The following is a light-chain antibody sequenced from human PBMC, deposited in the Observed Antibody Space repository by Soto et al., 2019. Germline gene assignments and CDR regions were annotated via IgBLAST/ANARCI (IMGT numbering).Light chain of an antibody. CDR3: QQRSNWPSIT. V-gene: IGKV3-11*01. J-gene: IGKJ5*01. CDR1: QSVSSY. Sequence: EIVLTQSPATLSLSPGERATLSCRASQSVSSYLAWYQQKPGQAPRLLIYDASNRATGIPARFSGSGSGTDFTLTISSLEPEDFAVYYCQQRSNWPSITFGQGTDWRL. CDR2: DAS.